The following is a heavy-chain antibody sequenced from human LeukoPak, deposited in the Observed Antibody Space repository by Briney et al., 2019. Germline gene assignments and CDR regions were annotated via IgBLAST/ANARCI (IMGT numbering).Heavy chain of an antibody. CDR3: ARSGYYSDTSGYSPYYYFYMDV. CDR2: IYHSGIT. CDR1: GGSINYNDYY. J-gene: IGHJ6*03. D-gene: IGHD3-22*01. V-gene: IGHV4-30-2*01. Sequence: SETLSLTCSVSGGSINYNDYYWSWIRQPPGKGLEWIGYIYHSGITYYNPSLKSRVTISVDRSKNQFSLKLSSVTAADTAVYYCARSGYYSDTSGYSPYYYFYMDVWGKGTTVTVSS.